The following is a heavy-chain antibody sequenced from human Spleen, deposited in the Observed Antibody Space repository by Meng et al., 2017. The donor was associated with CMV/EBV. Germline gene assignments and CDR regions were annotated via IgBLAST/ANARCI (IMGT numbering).Heavy chain of an antibody. CDR1: GFTFSSYA. CDR3: AKDEDGSGSPFDY. V-gene: IGHV3-23*01. J-gene: IGHJ4*02. Sequence: VELLESGGGLVQPGGALRLSCAASGFTFSSYAMSGVRQAPGKGLEWVSAISGSGGSTYYADSVKGRFTISRDNSKNTLYLQMNSLRAEDTAVYYCAKDEDGSGSPFDYWGQGTLVTVSS. D-gene: IGHD3-10*01. CDR2: ISGSGGST.